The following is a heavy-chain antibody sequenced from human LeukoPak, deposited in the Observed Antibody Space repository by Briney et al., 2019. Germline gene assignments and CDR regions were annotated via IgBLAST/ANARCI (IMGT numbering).Heavy chain of an antibody. CDR2: INPNSGGT. D-gene: IGHD3-22*01. Sequence: ASVKVSCKASGYTFTGYYMHWVRQAPGQGLEWMGWINPNSGGTNYAQKFQGRVTMTRDTSISTAYMELSRPRSDDTAVYYCARGSSSGYYAWFDPWGQGTLVTVSS. V-gene: IGHV1-2*02. J-gene: IGHJ5*02. CDR1: GYTFTGYY. CDR3: ARGSSSGYYAWFDP.